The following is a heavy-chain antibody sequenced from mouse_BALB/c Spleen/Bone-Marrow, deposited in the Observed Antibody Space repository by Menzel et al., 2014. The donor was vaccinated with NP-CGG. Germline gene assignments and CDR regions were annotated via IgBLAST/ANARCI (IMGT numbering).Heavy chain of an antibody. CDR2: ILPGSDNT. CDR3: ARGNPFDF. CDR1: GYTFSNYW. V-gene: IGHV1-9*01. Sequence: VKLMESGGELTKPGASVKISCKATGYTFSNYWIQWVKQRPGHGPEWIGEILPGSDNTNYNEKFKGKATFTADTSSNTAYMQLSSLTSEDSAVYYCARGNPFDFWGQGTTLTASS. J-gene: IGHJ2*01.